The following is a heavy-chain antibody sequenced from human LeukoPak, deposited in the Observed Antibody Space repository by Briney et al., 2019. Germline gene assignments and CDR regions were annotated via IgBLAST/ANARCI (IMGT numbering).Heavy chain of an antibody. CDR2: ISAYNGNT. Sequence: ASAKVSCKASGYTFTGYYMHWVRQAPGQGLEWMGWISAYNGNTNYAQKFQGRVTMTTDTSTSTAYMELRSLRSDDTAVYYCARVLRDYYGSGSYYVEGYFDYWGQGTLVTVSS. J-gene: IGHJ4*02. V-gene: IGHV1-18*04. CDR3: ARVLRDYYGSGSYYVEGYFDY. CDR1: GYTFTGYY. D-gene: IGHD3-10*01.